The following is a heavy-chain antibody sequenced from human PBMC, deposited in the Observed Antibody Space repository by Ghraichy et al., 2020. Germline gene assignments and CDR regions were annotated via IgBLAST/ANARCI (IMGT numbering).Heavy chain of an antibody. D-gene: IGHD6-13*01. CDR3: ARDIKSSSWSYYYYAMDV. CDR2: ISHDGNFK. Sequence: GGSLRLSCAASGFIFRTYSMHWVRQAPGKGPEWVAVISHDGNFKYYADSVKGRFTITRDNSKNTLLLQMNNLRTEDTALYYCARDIKSSSWSYYYYAMDVWGQGTTVTVFS. J-gene: IGHJ6*02. V-gene: IGHV3-30-3*01. CDR1: GFIFRTYS.